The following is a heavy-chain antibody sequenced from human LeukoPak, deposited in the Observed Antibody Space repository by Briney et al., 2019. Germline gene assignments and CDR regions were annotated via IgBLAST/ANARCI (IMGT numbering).Heavy chain of an antibody. CDR3: ARRQRREWRGGSCYSNWYFDL. J-gene: IGHJ2*01. CDR2: INHSGST. Sequence: SETLSLTCAVYGGSFSGYYWSWIRQPPGKGLEWIGEINHSGSTNYNPSLKSRVTISVDTSKNQFSLKLSSVTAADTAVYYCARRQRREWRGGSCYSNWYFDLWGRGTLVTVSS. V-gene: IGHV4-34*01. D-gene: IGHD2-15*01. CDR1: GGSFSGYY.